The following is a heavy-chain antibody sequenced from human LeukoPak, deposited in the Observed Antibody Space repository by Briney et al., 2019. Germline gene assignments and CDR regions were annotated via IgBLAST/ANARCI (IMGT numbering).Heavy chain of an antibody. V-gene: IGHV4-59*01. CDR2: IYYSGST. J-gene: IGHJ5*02. D-gene: IGHD3-3*01. CDR1: GGSISSYY. Sequence: PETLSLTCTVSGGSISSYYWSWIRQPPGKGLEWIGYIYYSGSTNYNPSLKSRVTISVDTSKNQFSLKLSSVTAADTAVYYCARGANPYYDFWSGYSPGFNWFDPWGQGTLVTVSS. CDR3: ARGANPYYDFWSGYSPGFNWFDP.